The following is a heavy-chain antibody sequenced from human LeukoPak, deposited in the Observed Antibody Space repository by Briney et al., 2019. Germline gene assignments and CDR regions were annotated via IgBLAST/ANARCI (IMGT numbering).Heavy chain of an antibody. CDR2: INPNSGGT. J-gene: IGHJ6*03. V-gene: IGHV1-2*02. CDR3: ARDGIVVVPAAPHYCYYYMDV. D-gene: IGHD2-2*01. Sequence: ASVKVSCKASGYTFTGYYMHWVRQAPGQGLEWMGWINPNSGGTNYAQKFQGRVTMTRDTSISTAYMELSRLRSDDTAVYYCARDGIVVVPAAPHYCYYYMDVWGKGTTVTISS. CDR1: GYTFTGYY.